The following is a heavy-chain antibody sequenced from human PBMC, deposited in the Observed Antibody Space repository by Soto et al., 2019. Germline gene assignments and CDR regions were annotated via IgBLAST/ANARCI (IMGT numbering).Heavy chain of an antibody. J-gene: IGHJ4*02. CDR3: FTARTKSPVDH. CDR1: GFSFTNAW. Sequence: EVQLVESGGGLVKPGGSLRLSCAASGFSFTNAWMSWVRQAPGKGLEWVGRIKSEADGGTTDDAAPAKGRFTISRDDSKNMLYLQMNSLKTEDTAVYYCFTARTKSPVDHWCQGTLLTVSS. CDR2: IKSEADGGTT. V-gene: IGHV3-15*01.